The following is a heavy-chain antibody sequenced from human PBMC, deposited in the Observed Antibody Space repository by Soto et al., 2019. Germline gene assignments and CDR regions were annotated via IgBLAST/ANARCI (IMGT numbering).Heavy chain of an antibody. Sequence: PGGSLRLSCSASGFMFNDYEMNWVRQAPGKGLEWFSYIIEGVTTTHYTDSVKGRFTIARDSAKESLYLQMNSLTPEATATYFCVRDARGGGLLLWDCWGQGVVVSVSS. J-gene: IGHJ4*02. CDR2: IIEGVTTT. CDR3: VRDARGGGLLLWDC. CDR1: GFMFNDYE. V-gene: IGHV3-48*03. D-gene: IGHD3-16*01.